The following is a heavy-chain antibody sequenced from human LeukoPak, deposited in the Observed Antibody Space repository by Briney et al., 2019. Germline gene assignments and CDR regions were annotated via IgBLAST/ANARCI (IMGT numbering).Heavy chain of an antibody. D-gene: IGHD6-19*01. J-gene: IGHJ4*02. CDR1: GYTFTGYY. CDR2: INPDSGAT. Sequence: ASVKVSCKASGYTFTGYYIHWVRQAPGQGLGWMGWINPDSGATNYAQKFQGRVTMTRDTSISTAYMELSGLRSDDTAMYYCARDDTSGWSFDYWGQGTLVTVSS. CDR3: ARDDTSGWSFDY. V-gene: IGHV1-2*02.